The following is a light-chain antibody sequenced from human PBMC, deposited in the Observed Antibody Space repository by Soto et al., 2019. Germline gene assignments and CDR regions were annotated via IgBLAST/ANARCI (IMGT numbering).Light chain of an antibody. CDR2: DSF. J-gene: IGKJ5*01. CDR1: QKGSSG. Sequence: DSHMTLSPSTMSAYVGDRVTSTCRASQKGSSGLAWDQQKPGRTPKLLIYDSFSLESGVPSRFTGSGSGTEFRLTTSTMQPGDCATYYCQQYDSFSVPFGQGTRLEI. V-gene: IGKV1-5*01. CDR3: QQYDSFSVP.